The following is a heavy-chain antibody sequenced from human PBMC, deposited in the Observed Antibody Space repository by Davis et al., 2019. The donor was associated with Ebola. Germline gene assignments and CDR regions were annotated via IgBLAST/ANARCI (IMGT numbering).Heavy chain of an antibody. D-gene: IGHD2-2*01. V-gene: IGHV3-23*01. CDR1: VITFSSYA. CDR2: ISGSGGTT. CDR3: AKASSTNLYYYYYGMDV. Sequence: PGGSLRLSCADSVITFSSYAMTWVRQAPGKGLEWVSAISGSGGTTYYAGSVKGRFTVSRDNSKNSLYLQMNSLRAEDTALYYCAKASSTNLYYYYYGMDVWGKGTTVTVSS. J-gene: IGHJ6*04.